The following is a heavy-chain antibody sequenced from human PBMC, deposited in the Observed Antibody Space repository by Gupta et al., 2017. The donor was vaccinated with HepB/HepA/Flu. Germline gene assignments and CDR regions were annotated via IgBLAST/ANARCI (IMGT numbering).Heavy chain of an antibody. CDR2: IYYSGST. J-gene: IGHJ5*02. D-gene: IGHD2-2*01. CDR3: ARVVPAAFYNWFDP. CDR1: GGSLSSGGYY. Sequence: QVQLQESGPGLVKPSQTLSLTCTVSGGSLSSGGYYWSWIRQHPGKGLEWIGYIYYSGSTYYNPSLKSRVTISVDTSKNQFSLKLSSVTAADTAVYYCARVVPAAFYNWFDPWGQGTLVTVSS. V-gene: IGHV4-31*03.